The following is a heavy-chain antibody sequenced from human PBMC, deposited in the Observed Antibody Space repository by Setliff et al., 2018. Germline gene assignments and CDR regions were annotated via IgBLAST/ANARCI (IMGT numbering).Heavy chain of an antibody. V-gene: IGHV1-18*01. CDR2: ISAYNGNT. D-gene: IGHD6-19*01. CDR1: GGTFSSYA. J-gene: IGHJ4*02. Sequence: ASVKVSCKASGGTFSSYAISWVRRAPGQGLEWMGWISAYNGNTNYAQKLQGRVTMTTDTSTSTAYMELRSLRSDDTAVYYCARDPPWGSSGWYPLDYWGQGTLVTVSS. CDR3: ARDPPWGSSGWYPLDY.